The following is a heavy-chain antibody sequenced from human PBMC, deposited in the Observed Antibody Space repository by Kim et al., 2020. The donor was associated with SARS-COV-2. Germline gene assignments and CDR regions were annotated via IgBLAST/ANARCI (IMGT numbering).Heavy chain of an antibody. J-gene: IGHJ3*02. CDR1: GGSISSYY. CDR2: IYYSGST. CDR3: ARVWMYYGSGSYFSSDAFDI. V-gene: IGHV4-59*01. D-gene: IGHD3-10*01. Sequence: SETLSLTCTVSGGSISSYYWSWIRQPPGKGLEWIGYIYYSGSTNYNPSLKSRVTISVDTSKNQFSLKLSSVTAADTAVYYCARVWMYYGSGSYFSSDAFDIWGQGTMVTVSS.